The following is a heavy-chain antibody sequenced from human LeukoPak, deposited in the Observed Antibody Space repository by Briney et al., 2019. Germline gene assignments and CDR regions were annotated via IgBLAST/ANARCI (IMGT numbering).Heavy chain of an antibody. CDR1: GGSISSYY. CDR3: AGGPSFNQEDI. J-gene: IGHJ3*02. D-gene: IGHD1-14*01. CDR2: IYTSGST. V-gene: IGHV4-4*07. Sequence: SETLSLTCTVSGGSISSYYWSWIRQPAGKGLEWVGRIYTSGSTNYNPSLKSRVTMSVDTSKNQFSLKLSSVTAADTAVYYCAGGPSFNQEDIWGQGTMVTVSS.